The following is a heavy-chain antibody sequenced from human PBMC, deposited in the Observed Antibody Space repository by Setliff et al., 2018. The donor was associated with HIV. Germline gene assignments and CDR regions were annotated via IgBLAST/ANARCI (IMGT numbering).Heavy chain of an antibody. CDR1: GFTFSDYY. CDR2: VRPYNADT. D-gene: IGHD2-15*01. J-gene: IGHJ6*03. Sequence: ASVKVSCKASGFTFSDYYMHWVRQAPGQGLEWMGWVRPYNADTNYAQKFQGRFTMTSDTSISTAYLELSGLKSDDTAIYYCARDRAYCSSGSCYRPLVYYFYYMDVWGTGTTVTVSS. V-gene: IGHV1-2*02. CDR3: ARDRAYCSSGSCYRPLVYYFYYMDV.